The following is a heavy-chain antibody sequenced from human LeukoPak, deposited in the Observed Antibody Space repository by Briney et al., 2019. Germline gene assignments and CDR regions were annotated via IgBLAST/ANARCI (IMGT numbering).Heavy chain of an antibody. V-gene: IGHV4-30-4*07. Sequence: PSETLSLTCAVSGGPISSGGYSWSWIRQPPGKGLEWIGYISSTGSTYYNPSLKSRLSISLDTSKNQFSLNLSSVTAADTAVFYCARLGVTQDAFDIWGQGTMVTVSS. CDR2: ISSTGST. CDR3: ARLGVTQDAFDI. D-gene: IGHD3-10*01. J-gene: IGHJ3*02. CDR1: GGPISSGGYS.